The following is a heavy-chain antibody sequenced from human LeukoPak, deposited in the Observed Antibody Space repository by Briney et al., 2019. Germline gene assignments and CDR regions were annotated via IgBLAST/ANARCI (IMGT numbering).Heavy chain of an antibody. J-gene: IGHJ4*02. Sequence: GGSLRLSCAASGFTVSTHYMTWVRQAPGKGLEWVSVIYSGGSTYYADSVTGRFTISRDNSKSTLYLQMNSLRTEDTAVYYCARLPNYWGQGTLVTVSS. CDR3: ARLPNY. CDR1: GFTVSTHY. CDR2: IYSGGST. V-gene: IGHV3-66*02.